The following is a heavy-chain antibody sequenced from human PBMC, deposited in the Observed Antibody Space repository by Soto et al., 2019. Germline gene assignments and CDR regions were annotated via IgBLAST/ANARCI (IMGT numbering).Heavy chain of an antibody. V-gene: IGHV3-66*01. CDR2: IYSGGST. CDR3: ARDYYGGNSRYFDL. Sequence: EVQLVESRGGLVQPGGSLRLSCAACGFTVSSHYMSWVRQAPGKGLEWVSVIYSGGSTYYTDSVKGRFTISRDNSKNTLFLQMNSLRAEDTAVYYCARDYYGGNSRYFDLWGRGTLVTVSS. D-gene: IGHD2-21*02. CDR1: GFTVSSHY. J-gene: IGHJ2*01.